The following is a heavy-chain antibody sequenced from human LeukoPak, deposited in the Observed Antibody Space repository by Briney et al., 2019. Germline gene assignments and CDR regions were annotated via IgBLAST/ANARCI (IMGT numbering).Heavy chain of an antibody. J-gene: IGHJ4*02. CDR1: GFTFSSYA. Sequence: GGSLRLSRAASGFTFSSYAMSWVRQAPGKGLEWVSAISGSGGSTYYADSVKGRFTISRDNSKNTLYLQMNSLRAEDTAVYDCAKDLRYFDWLLDYWGQGTLVTVSS. D-gene: IGHD3-9*01. CDR3: AKDLRYFDWLLDY. CDR2: ISGSGGST. V-gene: IGHV3-23*01.